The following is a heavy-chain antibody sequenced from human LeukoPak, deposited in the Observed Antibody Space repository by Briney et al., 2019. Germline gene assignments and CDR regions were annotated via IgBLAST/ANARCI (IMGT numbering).Heavy chain of an antibody. CDR1: GGTFSSYA. CDR3: AGVRRNWNYADY. V-gene: IGHV1-69*04. J-gene: IGHJ4*02. D-gene: IGHD1-7*01. Sequence: ASVKVSCKASGGTFSSYAISWVRQAPGQGLEWMGRIIPIFGIANYARKFQGRVTITADKSTSTAYMELSSLRSEDTAVYYCAGVRRNWNYADYWGQGTLVTVSS. CDR2: IIPIFGIA.